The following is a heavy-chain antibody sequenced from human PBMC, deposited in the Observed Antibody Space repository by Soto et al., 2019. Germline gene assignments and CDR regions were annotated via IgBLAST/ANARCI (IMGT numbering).Heavy chain of an antibody. V-gene: IGHV3-23*01. CDR1: GFTFSSYA. D-gene: IGHD1-7*01. Sequence: LRLSCAASGFTFSSYAMSWVRQAPGKGLEWVSAISGSGGSTYYADSVKGRFTISRDNSKNTLYLQMNSLRAEDTAVYYCAKDYAGLELYFDYWGQGTLVTVSS. J-gene: IGHJ4*02. CDR2: ISGSGGST. CDR3: AKDYAGLELYFDY.